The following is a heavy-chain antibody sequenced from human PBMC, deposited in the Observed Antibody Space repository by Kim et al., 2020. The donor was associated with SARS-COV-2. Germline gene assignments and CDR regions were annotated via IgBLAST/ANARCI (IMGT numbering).Heavy chain of an antibody. Sequence: SVKVSCKASGGTFSSYAISWVRQAPGQGLEWMGGIIPIFGTANYAQKFQGRVTITADESTSTAYMELSSLRSEDTAVYYCATSSGGSLVPYGMDVWGQGTTVTVSS. CDR1: GGTFSSYA. CDR2: IIPIFGTA. CDR3: ATSSGGSLVPYGMDV. V-gene: IGHV1-69*13. J-gene: IGHJ6*02. D-gene: IGHD2-15*01.